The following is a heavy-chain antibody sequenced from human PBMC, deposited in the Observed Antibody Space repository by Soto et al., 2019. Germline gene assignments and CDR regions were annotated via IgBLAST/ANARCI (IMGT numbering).Heavy chain of an antibody. V-gene: IGHV4-31*03. Sequence: QVQLQESGPGLVKPSQTLSLTCTVSGGSISSGGYYWTWIRQHPGKGLEWIGYIYYSGSTYYNPSLKSRVTLSVDTSKNQSSLKLSSVTAADTAVYYCARVCGGDCHYGMDVWGQGTTVTVSS. CDR3: ARVCGGDCHYGMDV. D-gene: IGHD2-21*02. J-gene: IGHJ6*02. CDR1: GGSISSGGYY. CDR2: IYYSGST.